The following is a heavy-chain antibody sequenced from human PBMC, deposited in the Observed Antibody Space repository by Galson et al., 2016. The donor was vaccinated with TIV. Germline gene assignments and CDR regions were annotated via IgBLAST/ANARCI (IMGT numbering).Heavy chain of an antibody. J-gene: IGHJ4*02. CDR3: ARANACGGACYYFDY. V-gene: IGHV1-69*13. Sequence: SVKVSCKASGVTFSYFAFSWVRQAPGQGLEWMGGIVPMFGTTNYAQKFQGRVTISADESTTTAYLELSSLRFEDTAVYYCARANACGGACYYFDYWGQGTLVTVSS. CDR1: GVTFSYFA. CDR2: IVPMFGTT. D-gene: IGHD2-21*02.